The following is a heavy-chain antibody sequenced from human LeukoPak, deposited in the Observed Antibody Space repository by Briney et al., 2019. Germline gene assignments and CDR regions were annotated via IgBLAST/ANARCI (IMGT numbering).Heavy chain of an antibody. J-gene: IGHJ4*02. V-gene: IGHV3-7*01. D-gene: IGHD3-3*01. Sequence: GGSLRLSCAASGYTFSSYWMGWVRQAPGQRLEWMANMNIDGSDKYYGDSVKGRFTITRDNAKSSLYLQMNSLRAEDTAVYYCARDYAPDRDFWSGFYNYWGQGTLVTVSS. CDR1: GYTFSSYW. CDR3: ARDYAPDRDFWSGFYNY. CDR2: MNIDGSDK.